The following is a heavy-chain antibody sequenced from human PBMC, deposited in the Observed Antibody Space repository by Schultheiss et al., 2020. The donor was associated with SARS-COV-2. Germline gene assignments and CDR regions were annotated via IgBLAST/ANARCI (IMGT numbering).Heavy chain of an antibody. V-gene: IGHV3-30-3*01. D-gene: IGHD2-21*02. CDR1: GFTFSSYA. CDR3: ARERVKVTPYYYYYYGMDV. CDR2: ISYDGSNK. Sequence: GGSLRLSCAASGFTFSSYAMHWVRQAPGKGLEWVAVISYDGSNKYYADSVKGRFTISRDNSKNTLYLQMNSLRAEDTAVYYCARERVKVTPYYYYYYGMDVWGQGTTVTVSS. J-gene: IGHJ6*02.